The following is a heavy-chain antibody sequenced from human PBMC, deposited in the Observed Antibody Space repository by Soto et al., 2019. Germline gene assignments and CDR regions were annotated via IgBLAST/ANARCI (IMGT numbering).Heavy chain of an antibody. J-gene: IGHJ4*01. CDR3: ARGGGIVVVTAPYDH. CDR1: GYTFTSYY. D-gene: IGHD2-21*02. Sequence: GASVKVSCKASGYTFTSYYMNWVRQAPGQGLEWLGKINPSGGYTTYAQRYLGKVTMNSDTSTSTVHMEQGSLTSEDTAVYYCARGGGIVVVTAPYDHWG. V-gene: IGHV1-46*03. CDR2: INPSGGYT.